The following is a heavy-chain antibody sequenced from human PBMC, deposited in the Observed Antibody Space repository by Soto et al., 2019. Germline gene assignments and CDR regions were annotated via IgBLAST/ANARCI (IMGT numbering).Heavy chain of an antibody. CDR2: IYYSGST. CDR1: GGSISSYY. J-gene: IGHJ4*02. Sequence: SETLCLTCTVSGGSISSYYWSWIRQPPGKGLEWIGYIYYSGSTNYNPSLKSRVTISVDTSKNQFSLKLSSVTAADTAVYYCARVISYGYFDYWGQGTLVTVPQ. V-gene: IGHV4-59*12. D-gene: IGHD1-26*01. CDR3: ARVISYGYFDY.